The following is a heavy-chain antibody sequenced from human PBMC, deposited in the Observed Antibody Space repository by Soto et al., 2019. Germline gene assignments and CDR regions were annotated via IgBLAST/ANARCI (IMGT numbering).Heavy chain of an antibody. V-gene: IGHV1-69*13. Sequence: SVKVSCKASGGTFSSYAISWVRQAPGQGLEWMGGIIPIFGTANYAQKFQGRVTITADESTSTAYMELSSLRSEDTAVYYCARVSVGYCSSTSCYIMDVWGQGTTVTVS. CDR3: ARVSVGYCSSTSCYIMDV. D-gene: IGHD2-2*02. J-gene: IGHJ6*02. CDR2: IIPIFGTA. CDR1: GGTFSSYA.